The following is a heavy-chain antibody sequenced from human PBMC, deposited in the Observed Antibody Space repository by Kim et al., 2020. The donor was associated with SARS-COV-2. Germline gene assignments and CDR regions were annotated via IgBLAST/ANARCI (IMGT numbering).Heavy chain of an antibody. J-gene: IGHJ4*02. CDR2: IYYSGST. V-gene: IGHV4-31*03. Sequence: SETLSLTCTVSGGSISSDGYYWSWIRQHPGKGLEWIGYIYYSGSTYYNPSLKSRVTISVDTSKNQFSLKLSSVTAADTAVYYCARGNGDSSGYPYYFDYWGQGTLVTVSS. CDR1: GGSISSDGYY. CDR3: ARGNGDSSGYPYYFDY. D-gene: IGHD3-22*01.